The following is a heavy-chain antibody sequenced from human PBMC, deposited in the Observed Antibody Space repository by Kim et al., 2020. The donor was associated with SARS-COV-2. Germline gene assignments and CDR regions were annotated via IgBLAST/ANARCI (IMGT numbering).Heavy chain of an antibody. D-gene: IGHD6-19*01. CDR3: AKDLVAVAAFDS. V-gene: IGHV3-23*01. Sequence: YAYSVKGRFPSTRDNSKNTLYLQMTSLRAEATAVYYCAKDLVAVAAFDSWGQGALLTVSS. J-gene: IGHJ4*02.